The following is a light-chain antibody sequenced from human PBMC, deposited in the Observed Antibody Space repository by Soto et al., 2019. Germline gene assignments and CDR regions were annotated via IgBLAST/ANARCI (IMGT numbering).Light chain of an antibody. CDR3: QQYGSSPRT. CDR1: QSVGSNY. J-gene: IGKJ1*01. V-gene: IGKV3-20*01. CDR2: DAS. Sequence: EIVLTQSPGTLSLSPGERATLSCRASQSVGSNYLAWYQQKPGQAPRVLIYDASSMATGIPDRFSGSGSGTDFTLTISRLEPEDFAVYYCQQYGSSPRTFGQGTKVEIK.